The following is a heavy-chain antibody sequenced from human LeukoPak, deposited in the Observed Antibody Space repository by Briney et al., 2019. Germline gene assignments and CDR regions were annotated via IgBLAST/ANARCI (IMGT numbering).Heavy chain of an antibody. D-gene: IGHD2-2*01. Sequence: GGSLRLSCAASGFTFSSYVMHWVRQAPGKGLEWVAIISYDGSNEYYADSVKGRFTISRDNSKNTLYLQMNSLRAADTAVYYCARYCSSTSCYFKANDYWGQGTLVTVSS. V-gene: IGHV3-30*04. CDR3: ARYCSSTSCYFKANDY. CDR1: GFTFSSYV. J-gene: IGHJ4*02. CDR2: ISYDGSNE.